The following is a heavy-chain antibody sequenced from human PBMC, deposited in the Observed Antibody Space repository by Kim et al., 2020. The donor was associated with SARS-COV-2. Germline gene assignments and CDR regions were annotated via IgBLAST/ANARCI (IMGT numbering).Heavy chain of an antibody. D-gene: IGHD6-19*01. Sequence: ETLSLTCAVYGGSFSGYYWSWIRQPPGKGLEWIGEINHSGSTNYNPSLKSRVTISVDTSKNQFSLKLSSVTAADTAVYYCARAAGSSGWYWYFDLWGRGTLVTVSS. V-gene: IGHV4-34*01. CDR1: GGSFSGYY. CDR3: ARAAGSSGWYWYFDL. CDR2: INHSGST. J-gene: IGHJ2*01.